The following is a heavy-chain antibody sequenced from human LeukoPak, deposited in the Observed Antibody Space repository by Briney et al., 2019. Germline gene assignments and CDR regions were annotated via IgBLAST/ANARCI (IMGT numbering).Heavy chain of an antibody. CDR2: IYYSGST. D-gene: IGHD1-1*01. J-gene: IGHJ5*02. Sequence: SETLSLTCTVSGGSISGSSYYWGWIRQPPGKGLEWIGSIYYSGSTYYNPSLKRRVTISVDTSKNQFSLKLSSVTAADTAVYYCARDQLGTGTNWFDPWGQGTLVTVS. CDR1: GGSISGSSYY. V-gene: IGHV4-39*07. CDR3: ARDQLGTGTNWFDP.